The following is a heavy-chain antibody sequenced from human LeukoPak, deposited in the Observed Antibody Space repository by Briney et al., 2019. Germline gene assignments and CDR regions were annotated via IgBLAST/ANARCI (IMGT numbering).Heavy chain of an antibody. D-gene: IGHD3-3*01. V-gene: IGHV4-59*08. Sequence: PSETQSLTCTVSGGSINSYYWSRIRQPPGKGLEWIGHIYYSGGTNYTPSLKSRGTISVDTSKNQFSLKLTSVTAADTAVYYCARGPTRFYFDYWGQGTLVAVSS. CDR2: IYYSGGT. CDR1: GGSINSYY. CDR3: ARGPTRFYFDY. J-gene: IGHJ4*02.